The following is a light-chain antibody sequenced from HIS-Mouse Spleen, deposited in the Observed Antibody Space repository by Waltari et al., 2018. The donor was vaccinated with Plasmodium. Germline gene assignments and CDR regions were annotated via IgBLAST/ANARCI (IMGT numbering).Light chain of an antibody. Sequence: QSALTQPASVSGSPGQSITISCTGTSSDVGSYNLVSWYQQHPGKAPKLMIYEGSKRPLVVLNRLSGSKSGNTAALTIAGLQAEDEADYYCCSYAGSSTFVFGGGTKLTVL. CDR3: CSYAGSSTFV. CDR2: EGS. V-gene: IGLV2-23*03. CDR1: SSDVGSYNL. J-gene: IGLJ3*02.